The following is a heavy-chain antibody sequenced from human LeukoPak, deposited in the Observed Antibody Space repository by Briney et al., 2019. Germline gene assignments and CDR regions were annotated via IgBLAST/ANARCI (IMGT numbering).Heavy chain of an antibody. Sequence: PSETLSLTCTVSGGSISSGGYYWSWLRQHPGKGLEWIGYIYYSGSTNYNPSLKSRVTISVDTSKNQFSLKLSSVTAADTAVYYCATSPNYYDSSGYISLDYWGQGTLVTVSS. CDR1: GGSISSGGYY. J-gene: IGHJ4*02. V-gene: IGHV4-31*03. CDR2: IYYSGST. CDR3: ATSPNYYDSSGYISLDY. D-gene: IGHD3-22*01.